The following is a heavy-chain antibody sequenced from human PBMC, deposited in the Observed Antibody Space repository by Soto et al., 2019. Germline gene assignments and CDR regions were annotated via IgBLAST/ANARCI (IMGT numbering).Heavy chain of an antibody. V-gene: IGHV4-59*01. D-gene: IGHD2-8*01. CDR1: GGSISNYY. Sequence: QVQLQDSGPGLVKPSETLSLTCTVSGGSISNYYWSWIRQPPGKGLEWIGYIYYSGSTNYNPSLKSRVTISVDTSKNQFSLKLSSVTAADTAVYYCARRYAGNFDYWGQGTLVTVSS. CDR2: IYYSGST. CDR3: ARRYAGNFDY. J-gene: IGHJ4*02.